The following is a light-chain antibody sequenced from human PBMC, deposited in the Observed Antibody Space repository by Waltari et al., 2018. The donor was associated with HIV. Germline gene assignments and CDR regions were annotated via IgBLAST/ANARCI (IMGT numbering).Light chain of an antibody. V-gene: IGLV3-27*01. CDR2: SDI. CDR1: VVTKKK. CDR3: YCAADNSRV. J-gene: IGLJ3*02. Sequence: SYELTQPSSVSVSPGQTARITCSGHVVTKKKIRWVQKRPGQAPLLVIYSDIDRPSGIPDRFSASTSWTTATLTISGAQNEDEADYYCYCAADNSRVFGGGTTVTVL.